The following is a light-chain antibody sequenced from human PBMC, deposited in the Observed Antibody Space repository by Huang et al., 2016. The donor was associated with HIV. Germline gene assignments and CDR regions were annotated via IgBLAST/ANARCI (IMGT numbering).Light chain of an antibody. CDR1: QSVSSY. CDR2: EAS. Sequence: EIVLTQSPATLSLSPGERATLSCMASQSVSSYLAWCQQKPGQAPRLLIYEASNRATGIPVRFSGSGSGTDFTLTISSLEPEDCAVYYCQQRSNWPRTFGQGTKVEIK. CDR3: QQRSNWPRT. V-gene: IGKV3-11*01. J-gene: IGKJ1*01.